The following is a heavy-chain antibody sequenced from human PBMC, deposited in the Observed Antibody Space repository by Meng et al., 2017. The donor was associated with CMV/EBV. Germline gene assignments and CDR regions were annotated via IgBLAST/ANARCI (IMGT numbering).Heavy chain of an antibody. Sequence: ASVKVSCKASGYTFTGYYMHWVRQAPGQGLEWMGWINPNSGGTNYAQKFQGRVTMTRDTSISTAYMELSRLRSDDTAVYYCARDRHMVRGVIGRREGMDVWGQGTKVTVSS. CDR3: ARDRHMVRGVIGRREGMDV. V-gene: IGHV1-2*02. D-gene: IGHD3-10*01. CDR2: INPNSGGT. CDR1: GYTFTGYY. J-gene: IGHJ6*02.